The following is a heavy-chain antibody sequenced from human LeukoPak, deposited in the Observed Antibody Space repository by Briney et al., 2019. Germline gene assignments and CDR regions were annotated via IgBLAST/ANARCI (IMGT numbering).Heavy chain of an antibody. CDR1: GFTFSSYA. D-gene: IGHD3-3*01. CDR2: ISYDGSNK. V-gene: IGHV3-30-3*01. Sequence: PGGSLRLSCAASGFTFSSYAMHWVRQAPGKGLEWVAVISYDGSNKYYADSVKGRFTISRDNSKNTLYLQMNSLRAEDTAVYYCARGSRITIFGVVIPRIEFDYWGQGTLVTVSS. CDR3: ARGSRITIFGVVIPRIEFDY. J-gene: IGHJ4*02.